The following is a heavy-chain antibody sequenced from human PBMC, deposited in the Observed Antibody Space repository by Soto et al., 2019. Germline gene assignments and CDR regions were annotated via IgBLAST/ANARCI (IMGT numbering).Heavy chain of an antibody. D-gene: IGHD2-21*02. J-gene: IGHJ6*02. Sequence: EVQLVQSGAEVKKPGESLKISCKGSGYSFTSYWIVWVRQMPGKGLEWMGIIYPGDSETRYSPSLQGQVTMSADKSTSTAYLQLSSLKASDTAMYYCARRSYCDGDCTRRPYDYYGMDVWGQGTTVTVSS. V-gene: IGHV5-51*01. CDR3: ARRSYCDGDCTRRPYDYYGMDV. CDR2: IYPGDSET. CDR1: GYSFTSYW.